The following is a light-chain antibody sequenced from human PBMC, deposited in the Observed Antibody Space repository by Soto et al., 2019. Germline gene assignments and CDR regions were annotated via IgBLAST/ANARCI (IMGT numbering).Light chain of an antibody. CDR1: SSDVGGYNY. CDR2: EVS. Sequence: QSALTQPASVSGSPGQSITISCTGTSSDVGGYNYVSWYQQHPGKAPKLMILEVSNRPLGFSNRLYGSKSRNTASLTISGLQAEDEADYYCISYTSSSSLVVFGGGTKLTVL. CDR3: ISYTSSSSLVV. V-gene: IGLV2-14*01. J-gene: IGLJ2*01.